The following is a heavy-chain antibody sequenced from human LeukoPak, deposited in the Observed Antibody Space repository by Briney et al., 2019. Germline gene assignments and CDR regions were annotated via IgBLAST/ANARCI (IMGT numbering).Heavy chain of an antibody. CDR1: GDSISSYY. D-gene: IGHD2-2*02. J-gene: IGHJ6*02. CDR3: ARDAGYCSSTSCYSYYYYGMDV. V-gene: IGHV4-59*01. Sequence: SETLSLTCIVSGDSISSYYWSWIRQPPGKGLEWIGYTSHSGSTNSNPSLKSRVTISVDTSKNQFSLTLSSVTAADTAVYYCARDAGYCSSTSCYSYYYYGMDVWGQGTTVTVSS. CDR2: TSHSGST.